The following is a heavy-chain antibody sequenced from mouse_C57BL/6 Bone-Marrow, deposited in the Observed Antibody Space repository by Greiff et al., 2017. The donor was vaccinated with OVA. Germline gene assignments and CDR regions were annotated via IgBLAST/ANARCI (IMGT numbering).Heavy chain of an antibody. V-gene: IGHV1-4*01. D-gene: IGHD1-1*01. CDR1: GYTFTSYT. CDR2: INPSSGYT. J-gene: IGHJ2*01. Sequence: QVHVKQSGAELARPGASVKMSCKASGYTFTSYTMHWVKQRPGQGLEWIGYINPSSGYTKYNQKFKDKATLTADKSSSTAYMQLSSLTSEDSAVYYCAKDYYGSSPFDYWGQGTTLTVSS. CDR3: AKDYYGSSPFDY.